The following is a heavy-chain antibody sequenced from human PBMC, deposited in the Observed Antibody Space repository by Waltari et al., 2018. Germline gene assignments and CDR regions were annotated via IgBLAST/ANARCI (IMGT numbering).Heavy chain of an antibody. J-gene: IGHJ5*02. CDR1: GGSISSGGNY. CDR2: IYYSGST. V-gene: IGHV4-39*01. CDR3: ARHWKRSGYRFDP. D-gene: IGHD5-12*01. Sequence: QLRLQESGPGLVKPSETLSLTCTVSGGSISSGGNYWGWIRQSPGKGLEWIGSIYYSGSTYSNPTLESRVTRSGDTSKNEFSLKLSSVTAADTAVYYCARHWKRSGYRFDPWGQGTLVTVSS.